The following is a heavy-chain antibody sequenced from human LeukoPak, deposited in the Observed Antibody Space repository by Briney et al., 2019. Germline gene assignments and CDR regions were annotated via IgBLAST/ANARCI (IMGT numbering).Heavy chain of an antibody. Sequence: PGGSLRLSCAASGFTFSSYAMHWVRQAPGKGLEWVAVISYDGSNKYYADSVKGRFTISRDNSKNTLYLQMNSLRAEDTAVYYCAKDRGTMIVVVLLDYWGQGTLVTVSS. V-gene: IGHV3-30-3*01. CDR1: GFTFSSYA. J-gene: IGHJ4*02. CDR2: ISYDGSNK. D-gene: IGHD3-22*01. CDR3: AKDRGTMIVVVLLDY.